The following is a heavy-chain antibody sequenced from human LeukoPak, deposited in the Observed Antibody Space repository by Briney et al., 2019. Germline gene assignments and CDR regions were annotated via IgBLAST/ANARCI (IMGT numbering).Heavy chain of an antibody. CDR3: ARDPNGHEVTTGVDNWFDP. V-gene: IGHV1-8*02. D-gene: IGHD4-17*01. J-gene: IGHJ5*02. CDR2: MNPNSGNT. Sequence: ASVKVSCKASGGTFSSYAISWVRQATGQGLEWMGWMNPNSGNTGYAQKFQGRVTMTRNTSISTAYMELSSLRSEDTAVYYCARDPNGHEVTTGVDNWFDPWGQGTLVTVSS. CDR1: GGTFSSYA.